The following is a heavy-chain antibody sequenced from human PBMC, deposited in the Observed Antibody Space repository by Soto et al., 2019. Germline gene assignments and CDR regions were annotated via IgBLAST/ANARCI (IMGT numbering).Heavy chain of an antibody. V-gene: IGHV4-59*01. CDR3: ARGGERDYIDYYYYGFDV. CDR2: IYYSGNS. J-gene: IGHJ6*02. CDR1: GGPINYYY. Sequence: QVQLQESGPGLVKPSETLSLTCTVSGGPINYYYWSWIRQPPGKGLEWIGYIYYSGNSNYNPSLKSRVTMSVDTSNSQLSLKLSSVTAADTAVYYCARGGERDYIDYYYYGFDVWGQGTTVTVSS. D-gene: IGHD4-4*01.